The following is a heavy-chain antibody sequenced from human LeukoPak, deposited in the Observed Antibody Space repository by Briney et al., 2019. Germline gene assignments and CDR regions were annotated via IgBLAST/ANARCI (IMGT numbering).Heavy chain of an antibody. D-gene: IGHD3-3*01. V-gene: IGHV3-21*01. Sequence: PGGSLRLSCAASGFTFSSYAMNWVRQAPGKGLKWVSSIDSSSSYIYYADSVQGRFTISRANAKNSLFLQMNSLRAEDTAVYYCARGPHGGFVIIPTEFWGQGTLVTVSS. J-gene: IGHJ4*02. CDR1: GFTFSSYA. CDR3: ARGPHGGFVIIPTEF. CDR2: IDSSSSYI.